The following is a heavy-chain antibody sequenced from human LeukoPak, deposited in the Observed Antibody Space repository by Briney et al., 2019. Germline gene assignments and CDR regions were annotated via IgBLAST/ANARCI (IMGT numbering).Heavy chain of an antibody. CDR3: ARGGGYSGYDRYFDL. CDR1: GGSISSGGYP. V-gene: IGHV4-30-2*01. J-gene: IGHJ2*01. CDR2: IYHSGGT. Sequence: SQTLSLTCAVSGGSISSGGYPWSWIRQPPGKGLEWIGYIYHSGGTYYNPSLKSRVTISVDRSKNQFSLKLSSVTAADTAVYYCARGGGYSGYDRYFDLWGRGTLVTVSS. D-gene: IGHD5-12*01.